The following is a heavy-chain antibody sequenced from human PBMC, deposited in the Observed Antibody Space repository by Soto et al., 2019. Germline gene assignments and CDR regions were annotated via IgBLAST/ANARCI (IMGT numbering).Heavy chain of an antibody. CDR1: GFTFSYYW. CDR3: ATDAPYRDRSFYYDVFEI. J-gene: IGHJ3*02. V-gene: IGHV3-7*05. CDR2: IRRDGGEE. Sequence: DVQLMESGGCLVQPGGSLRLSCAASGFTFSYYWMTWVRQAPGKGLEWVANIRRDGGEEHYVDSVKGRFSVSRHNAKESLYLQMNSLRIEDTAVYYCATDAPYRDRSFYYDVFEIWVQGTMVTVSS. D-gene: IGHD3-22*01.